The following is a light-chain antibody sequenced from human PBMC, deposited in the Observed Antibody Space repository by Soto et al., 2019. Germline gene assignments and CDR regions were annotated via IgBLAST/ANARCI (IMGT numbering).Light chain of an antibody. Sequence: DIHMTQSPSTLSASVLYRFTITCLASQNINRCLAWYQQKPGKAPKLLIYKASDLDSGVPSRFSGSGSGTDFTLTISSLQPDDFASYFCQEYNTNFRTFGQGTKVDI. CDR1: QNINRC. CDR3: QEYNTNFRT. V-gene: IGKV1-5*03. CDR2: KAS. J-gene: IGKJ1*01.